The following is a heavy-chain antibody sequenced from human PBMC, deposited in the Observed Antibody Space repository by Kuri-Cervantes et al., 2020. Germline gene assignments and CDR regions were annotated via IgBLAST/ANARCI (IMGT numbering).Heavy chain of an antibody. CDR1: GFTVSSSY. CDR2: ISGSGGST. D-gene: IGHD2-21*01. J-gene: IGHJ6*02. Sequence: GGSLRLSCAASGFTVSSSYMNWVRQAPGKGLEWVSAISGSGGSTYYADSVKGRFTISRDNAKNSLYLQMDSLRAEDTAVYYCARGPFVVIDVWGQGTTVTVSS. CDR3: ARGPFVVIDV. V-gene: IGHV3-21*01.